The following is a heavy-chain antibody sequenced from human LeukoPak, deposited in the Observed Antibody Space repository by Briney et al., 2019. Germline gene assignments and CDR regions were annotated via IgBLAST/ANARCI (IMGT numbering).Heavy chain of an antibody. V-gene: IGHV1-18*01. CDR3: ANVAKGRYFFYYMDV. CDR1: GYTDNRFG. Sequence: ASVKVSCKTSGYTDNRFGIAWVRQAPGQGLEWIGWISSDKGNTQYADKLQGRVSMTTDRSTNTAYMEVRSLRSDDTAVYFCANVAKGRYFFYYMDVWGKGTTVTVSS. J-gene: IGHJ6*03. CDR2: ISSDKGNT.